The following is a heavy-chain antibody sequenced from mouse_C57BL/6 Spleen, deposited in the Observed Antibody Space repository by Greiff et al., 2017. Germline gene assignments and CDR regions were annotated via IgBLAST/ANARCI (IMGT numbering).Heavy chain of an antibody. J-gene: IGHJ3*01. CDR1: GYTFTSYD. CDR2: IYPRDGST. Sequence: VNVVESGPELVKPGASVKLSCKASGYTFTSYDINWVKQRPGQGLEWIGWIYPRDGSTKYNEKFKGKATLTVDTSSSTAYMELHSLTSEDAAVYFCARGYYDYDVGCAYWGQGTLVTVSA. CDR3: ARGYYDYDVGCAY. V-gene: IGHV1-85*01. D-gene: IGHD2-4*01.